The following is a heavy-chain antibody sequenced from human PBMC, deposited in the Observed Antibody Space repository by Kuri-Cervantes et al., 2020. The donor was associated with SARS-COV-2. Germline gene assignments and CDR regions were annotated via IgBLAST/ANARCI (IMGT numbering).Heavy chain of an antibody. J-gene: IGHJ4*02. D-gene: IGHD5-18*01. V-gene: IGHV4-59*11. Sequence: SETLSLTCTVSGGSISDHYWSWMRQSPGKGLEWIGYIYDSGTTNYNPSLKSRVTVSVDKSKNHFSLRLSSVTAADTAVYYCARDLNRQLWSTGLGYWGQGTLVTVSS. CDR2: IYDSGTT. CDR1: GGSISDHY. CDR3: ARDLNRQLWSTGLGY.